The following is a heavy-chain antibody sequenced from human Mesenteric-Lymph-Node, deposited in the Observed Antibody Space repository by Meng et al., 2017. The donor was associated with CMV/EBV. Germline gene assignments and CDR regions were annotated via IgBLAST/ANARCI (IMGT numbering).Heavy chain of an antibody. J-gene: IGHJ4*02. CDR3: ASRTMVRGGLDY. D-gene: IGHD3-10*01. CDR2: IYYSGST. V-gene: IGHV4-59*12. Sequence: SESLSLTCPVSGGSISSYYWSWIRQPPGKGLEWVGYIYYSGSTNYNPSLKSRGTISVDTSKNQFSLKLSSVTAADTAVYYCASRTMVRGGLDYWGQGTLVTVSS. CDR1: GGSISSYY.